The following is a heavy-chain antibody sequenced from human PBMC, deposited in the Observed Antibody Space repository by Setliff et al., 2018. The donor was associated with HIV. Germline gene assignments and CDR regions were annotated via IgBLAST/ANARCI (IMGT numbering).Heavy chain of an antibody. D-gene: IGHD3-10*01. CDR1: GYTFTNYY. CDR3: ARDRGDLSLAYYLYYGMDV. J-gene: IGHJ6*02. CDR2: INPSGEST. Sequence: GASVKVSCKASGYTFTNYYMHWVRQAPGQGLEWMGIINPSGESTTYAQRFQGRVTMTTDRSTSTVYMELSSLRSEDTAVYYCARDRGDLSLAYYLYYGMDVWGQGTTVTVSS. V-gene: IGHV1-46*01.